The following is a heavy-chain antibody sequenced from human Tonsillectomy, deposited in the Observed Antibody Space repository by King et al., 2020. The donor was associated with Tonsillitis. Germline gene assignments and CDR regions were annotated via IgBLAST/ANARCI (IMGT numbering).Heavy chain of an antibody. D-gene: IGHD2-2*01. Sequence: VQLVESGGGLVQPGGSLRLSCAASGFTFSSYSMNWVRQTPGKGLEWVSYMRSSGSPIYYADSVKGRFTISRDNAKNSLSLQMDSLRAEDTAVYYCVRDPHALDYWGQGTLVTVSS. V-gene: IGHV3-48*04. CDR3: VRDPHALDY. J-gene: IGHJ4*02. CDR2: MRSSGSPI. CDR1: GFTFSSYS.